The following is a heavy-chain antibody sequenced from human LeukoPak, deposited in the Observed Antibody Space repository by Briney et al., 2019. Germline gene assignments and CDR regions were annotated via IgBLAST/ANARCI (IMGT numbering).Heavy chain of an antibody. Sequence: PSENLSLNCAVYSGSFSGYYWSWLGHPPGKGLEWIGKINHSGRTNYNPARKSRVTISVDTSKNQSSLKLSSVTAADTAVYYCARVSPGTYYDYVWGSYRYYNWFDPWSQGTLVTVSS. CDR1: SGSFSGYY. D-gene: IGHD3-16*02. CDR2: INHSGRT. J-gene: IGHJ5*02. V-gene: IGHV4-34*01. CDR3: ARVSPGTYYDYVWGSYRYYNWFDP.